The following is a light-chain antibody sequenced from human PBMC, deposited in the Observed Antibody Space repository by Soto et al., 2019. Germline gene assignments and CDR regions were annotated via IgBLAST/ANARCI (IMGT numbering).Light chain of an antibody. V-gene: IGKV1-39*01. Sequence: DIQMTQSPSSLSTSVGDRVTITCRASQSISTYLNWYQQKPGKAPKVLIYAASSLQSGVPSRFSGSGSGTNFTLTISSLQREDFATYYCQQTYSTPRTFGQGTKVDI. CDR3: QQTYSTPRT. J-gene: IGKJ1*01. CDR1: QSISTY. CDR2: AAS.